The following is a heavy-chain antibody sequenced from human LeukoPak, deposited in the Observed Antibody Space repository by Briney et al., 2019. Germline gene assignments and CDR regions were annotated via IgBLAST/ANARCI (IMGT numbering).Heavy chain of an antibody. J-gene: IGHJ4*02. V-gene: IGHV3-23*01. CDR3: AKDQRVPPSIVVVPAAPGDY. D-gene: IGHD2-2*01. CDR2: ISGSGGST. Sequence: PGGSLRLSCAASGFTFSSYAMSWVRQAPGKGLEWVSAISGSGGSTYYADSVKGRFTISRDNSKNTLYLQMNSLRAEDTAVYYCAKDQRVPPSIVVVPAAPGDYWGQGTLVTVSS. CDR1: GFTFSSYA.